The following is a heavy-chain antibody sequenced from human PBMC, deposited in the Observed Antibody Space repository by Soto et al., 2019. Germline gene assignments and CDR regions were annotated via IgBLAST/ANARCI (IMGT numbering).Heavy chain of an antibody. J-gene: IGHJ2*01. Sequence: QVQLQESGPGLVKPSGTLSLTCAVSGDSTSNSNWWTWVRQPPGKGLEWIGEVHYSGSTNYNPSLTTRVTISMDTSKNHFSLKLSSVTAADTAVYYCARRIYGDWYFDLWGRGTLFTVTS. CDR1: GDSTSNSNW. CDR3: ARRIYGDWYFDL. D-gene: IGHD3-16*01. CDR2: VHYSGST. V-gene: IGHV4-4*02.